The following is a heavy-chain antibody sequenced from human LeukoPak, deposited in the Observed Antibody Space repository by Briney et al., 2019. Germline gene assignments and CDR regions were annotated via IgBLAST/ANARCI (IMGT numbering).Heavy chain of an antibody. V-gene: IGHV4-59*08. J-gene: IGHJ6*02. CDR1: GGSISSYY. CDR2: IYYSGST. CDR3: ARLPWGVVRNYYYYYGMDV. D-gene: IGHD2-15*01. Sequence: PSETLSLTCTVSGGSISSYYWSWIRQRPGKGLEWIGYIYYSGSTNYNPSLKSRVTISVDTSKNQFSLKLSSVTAADTAVYYCARLPWGVVRNYYYYYGMDVWGQGTTVTVSS.